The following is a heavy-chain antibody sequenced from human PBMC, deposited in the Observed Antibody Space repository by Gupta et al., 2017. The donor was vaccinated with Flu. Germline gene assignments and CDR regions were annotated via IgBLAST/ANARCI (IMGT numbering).Heavy chain of an antibody. J-gene: IGHJ6*02. CDR3: ATESGPSKGCGMDV. V-gene: IGHV1-69*06. CDR2: IIPIFGTE. D-gene: IGHD2-15*01. Sequence: QVQLVQSGAAVKKPGSSVKVSCKASGGTFSSYAISWVRQAPGQGLEWMGGIIPIFGTENYAQKVQGRVTITADKSTSTAYRELRRMRSEDTAVYYFATESGPSKGCGMDVGGQGTTVTVYS. CDR1: GGTFSSYA.